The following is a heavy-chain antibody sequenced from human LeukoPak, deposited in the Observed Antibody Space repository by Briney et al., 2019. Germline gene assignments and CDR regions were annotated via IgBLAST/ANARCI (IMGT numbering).Heavy chain of an antibody. CDR2: IHRSGST. D-gene: IGHD5-12*01. J-gene: IGHJ4*02. CDR1: GYSSSIDYY. V-gene: IGHV4-38-2*02. Sequence: KPSETLSLTCTVSGYSSSIDYYWGWIRQSPGKGLDWIGSIHRSGSTYYNPSLKSRVTISGDTSKSQFSLRLTSVTAADTAVYYCAGTSSGYYSTDYWGQGTLVTVSS. CDR3: AGTSSGYYSTDY.